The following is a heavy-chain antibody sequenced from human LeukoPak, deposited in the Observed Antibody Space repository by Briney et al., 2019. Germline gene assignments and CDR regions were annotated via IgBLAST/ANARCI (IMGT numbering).Heavy chain of an antibody. CDR3: AKHSHRHYHYYYMDV. J-gene: IGHJ6*03. D-gene: IGHD1-26*01. V-gene: IGHV3-23*01. Sequence: PGGSLRLSCAASAFTFSNYALTWVRQTPGKGLEWVSSITGSDGNTQYADSVKGRFTISRDNSKNTLYPQMNGLRAEDTAIYFCAKHSHRHYHYYYMDVWGTGTTVTVFS. CDR2: ITGSDGNT. CDR1: AFTFSNYA.